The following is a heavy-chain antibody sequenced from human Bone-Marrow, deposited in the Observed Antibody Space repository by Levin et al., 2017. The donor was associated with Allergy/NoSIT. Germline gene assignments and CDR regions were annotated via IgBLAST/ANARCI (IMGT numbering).Heavy chain of an antibody. CDR1: GLVFSNYA. D-gene: IGHD6-19*01. V-gene: IGHV3-23*01. CDR3: AARIVVAGTESPFDY. Sequence: GGSLRLSCAASGLVFSNYAMSWVRQSPGKGLEWVSAISGSGVTTYYADSMKGRFAVSRDNSKSTLYLQMNGLRAEDTAIYYCAARIVVAGTESPFDYWGQGTLVTVSS. CDR2: ISGSGVTT. J-gene: IGHJ4*02.